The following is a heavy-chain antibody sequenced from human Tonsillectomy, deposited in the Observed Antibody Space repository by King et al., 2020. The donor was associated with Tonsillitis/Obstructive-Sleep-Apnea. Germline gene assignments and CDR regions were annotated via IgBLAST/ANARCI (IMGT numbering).Heavy chain of an antibody. CDR1: GGSISSSNYY. CDR3: VRHLYNKNPYYYMDV. J-gene: IGHJ6*03. CDR2: IYYSGST. V-gene: IGHV4-39*01. D-gene: IGHD1-14*01. Sequence: VQLQESGPGLVKPSETLSLTCSVSGGSISSSNYYWGWIRQPPGKGLEWIGTIYYSGSTYYNPSLKSRVTISVDTSKNQLSLNLSSVTAADTAVFYCVRHLYNKNPYYYMDVWGKGTTVTVSS.